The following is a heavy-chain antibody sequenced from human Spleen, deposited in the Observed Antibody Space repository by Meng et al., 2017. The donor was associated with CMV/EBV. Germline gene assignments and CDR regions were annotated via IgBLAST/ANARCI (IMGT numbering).Heavy chain of an antibody. CDR3: ARGLAFDP. J-gene: IGHJ5*02. CDR2: ISSSGSTM. CDR1: GFPFSGYC. Sequence: LSLSCAASGFPFSGYCVGWIRQAPGVGLGWVSYISSSGSTMYYADSGKGRFTISRDNAKNSLYLQMNSLRAEDTAVYYCARGLAFDPWGQGTLVTVSS. V-gene: IGHV3-11*01.